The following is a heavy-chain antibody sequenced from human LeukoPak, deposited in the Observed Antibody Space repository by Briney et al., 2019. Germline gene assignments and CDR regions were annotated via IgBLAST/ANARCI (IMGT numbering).Heavy chain of an antibody. CDR3: ARANTHTGYCSSTSCSDY. V-gene: IGHV4-34*01. CDR1: SGSFSGYY. D-gene: IGHD2-2*01. J-gene: IGHJ4*02. CDR2: INHSGST. Sequence: SETLSLTCAVYSGSFSGYYWSWIRQPPGKGLEWIGEINHSGSTNYNPSLKSRVTISVDTSKNQFSLKLSSVTAADTAVYYCARANTHTGYCSSTSCSDYWGQGTLVTVSS.